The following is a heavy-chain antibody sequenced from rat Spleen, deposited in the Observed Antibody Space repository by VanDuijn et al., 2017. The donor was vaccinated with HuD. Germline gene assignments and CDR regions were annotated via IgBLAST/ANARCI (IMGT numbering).Heavy chain of an antibody. V-gene: IGHV5-29*01. D-gene: IGHD1-11*01. Sequence: EVQLVESGGGLVQPGRSLKLSCAASGFTFSNFGLHWIRQAPTKGLEWVATISYDGSSTYYRDSVKGRFTISRDNAKSTLYLQMDSLRSEDTATYYCARGGYTYYFDYWGQGVMVTVSS. J-gene: IGHJ2*01. CDR3: ARGGYTYYFDY. CDR1: GFTFSNFG. CDR2: ISYDGSST.